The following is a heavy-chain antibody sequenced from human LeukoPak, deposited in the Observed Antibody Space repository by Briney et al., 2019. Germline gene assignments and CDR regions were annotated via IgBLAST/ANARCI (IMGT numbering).Heavy chain of an antibody. CDR1: GGSFSGYY. Sequence: SETLSLTCAVYGGSFSGYYWSWVRQPPGKGLGWVGEIYHSGSTNYNPSLKRRVTISVDKSKNQFSLKLSSVTAADTAVYYCARVPSWFDRWGQGTLVTVSS. CDR3: ARVPSWFDR. V-gene: IGHV4-34*01. J-gene: IGHJ5*02. CDR2: IYHSGST.